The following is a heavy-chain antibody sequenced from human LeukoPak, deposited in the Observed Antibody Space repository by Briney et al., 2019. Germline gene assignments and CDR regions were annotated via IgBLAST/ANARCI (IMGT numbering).Heavy chain of an antibody. D-gene: IGHD3-22*01. J-gene: IGHJ6*02. CDR1: GFTFSSYS. V-gene: IGHV3-21*01. Sequence: GGSLRLSCAASGFTFSSYSMNWVRQAPGKGLEWVSSISSSSSYIYYADSVKGRFTISRDNAKNSLYPQMNSLRAEDTAVYYCAKNDDYDSSGPNLYYYYGMDVWGQGTTVTVSS. CDR3: AKNDDYDSSGPNLYYYYGMDV. CDR2: ISSSSSYI.